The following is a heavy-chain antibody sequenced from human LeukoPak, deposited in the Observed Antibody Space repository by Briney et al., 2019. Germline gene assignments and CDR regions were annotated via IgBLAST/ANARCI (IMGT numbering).Heavy chain of an antibody. CDR2: IYYSGST. CDR3: ARTGVYYDSSGYYRFFDY. D-gene: IGHD3-22*01. V-gene: IGHV4-59*01. Sequence: PSETLSLTCTVSGGSISSYYWSWIRQPPGKGLEWIGYIYYSGSTNYNPSLKSRVTISVDTSKNQFSLKLSSVTAADTAVYYCARTGVYYDSSGYYRFFDYWGQGTLVTVSS. CDR1: GGSISSYY. J-gene: IGHJ4*02.